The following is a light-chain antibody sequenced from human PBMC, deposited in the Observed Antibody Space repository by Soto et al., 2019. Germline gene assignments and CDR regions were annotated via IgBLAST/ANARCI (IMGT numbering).Light chain of an antibody. V-gene: IGKV3-20*01. CDR3: QQYGSSPPLT. Sequence: EIVLTQSSATLSLSPGERATLSCRASQSVTSNALAWYQQKPGQAPRLLIYGASSRATGIPDRFSGSGSGTDFTLTISRLEPEDFVVYYCQQYGSSPPLTFGGGTKVDIK. CDR2: GAS. CDR1: QSVTSNA. J-gene: IGKJ4*01.